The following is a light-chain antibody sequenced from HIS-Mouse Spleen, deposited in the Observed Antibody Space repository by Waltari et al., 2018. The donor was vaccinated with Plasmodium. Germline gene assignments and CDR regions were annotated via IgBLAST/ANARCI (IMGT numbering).Light chain of an antibody. CDR3: SSDAGSNNLV. J-gene: IGLJ2*01. Sequence: QSALTQPPSASGSPGQSVTISCTGTSSDVGGYNYVSWYQQHPGKAPKLMLYEVSNRPSGVPARFSGSKSGNTASLTVSGLQAEDEADYYCSSDAGSNNLVFGGGTKLTVL. V-gene: IGLV2-8*01. CDR1: SSDVGGYNY. CDR2: EVS.